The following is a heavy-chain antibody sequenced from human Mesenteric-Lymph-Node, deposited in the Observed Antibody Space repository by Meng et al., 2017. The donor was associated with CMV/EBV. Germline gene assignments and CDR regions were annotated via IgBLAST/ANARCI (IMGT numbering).Heavy chain of an antibody. V-gene: IGHV4-39*07. D-gene: IGHD6-13*01. CDR3: AREYSSSWSLIYYYGMDV. J-gene: IGHJ6*02. CDR1: GYSITTNSYY. CDR2: IYYSGST. Sequence: SETLSLTCTVSGYSITTNSYYWAWIRQPPGKGLEWIGNIYYSGSTYYNPSLKSRVTISVDTSKNQFSLKLSSVTAADTAVYYCAREYSSSWSLIYYYGMDVWGQGTTVTVSS.